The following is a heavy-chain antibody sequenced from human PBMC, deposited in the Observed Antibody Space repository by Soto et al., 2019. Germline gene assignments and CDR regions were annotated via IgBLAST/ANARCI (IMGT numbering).Heavy chain of an antibody. D-gene: IGHD5-18*01. CDR2: IWYDGSQS. CDR3: GRTTDTSMATWFDP. CDR1: GFTFRSYA. Sequence: QVQLVESGGGVVHPGRSLRLSCAASGFTFRSYAMHWVRQAPGQGLEWVAVIWYDGSQSHYADSVRGRFIITRDDPKNTLYLQMNSLTAEDTGVYYCGRTTDTSMATWFDPRGHGTLVVVSP. V-gene: IGHV3-33*01. J-gene: IGHJ5*02.